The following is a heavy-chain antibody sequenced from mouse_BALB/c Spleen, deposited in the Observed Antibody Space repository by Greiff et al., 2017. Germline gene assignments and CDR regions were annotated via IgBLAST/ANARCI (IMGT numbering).Heavy chain of an antibody. J-gene: IGHJ1*01. Sequence: VQRVESGPELVKPGASVKISCKASGYTFTDYYINWVKLKPGQGLEWIGWIYPGSGNTKYNEKFKGKATLTVDTSSSTAYMQLSSLTSEDTAVYFCARSDYGSRYFDVWGAGTTVTVSS. V-gene: IGHV1-84*02. D-gene: IGHD1-1*01. CDR3: ARSDYGSRYFDV. CDR1: GYTFTDYY. CDR2: IYPGSGNT.